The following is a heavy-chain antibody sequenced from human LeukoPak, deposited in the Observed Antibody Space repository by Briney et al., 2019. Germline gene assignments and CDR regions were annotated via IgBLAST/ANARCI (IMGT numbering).Heavy chain of an antibody. CDR3: ASSYSSNWDFQGYYYYGMDV. D-gene: IGHD6-13*01. V-gene: IGHV4-61*01. CDR2: IYYSGST. CDR1: GGSVSSGSYY. Sequence: SETLSLTCTVSGGSVSSGSYYWSWIRQPPGKGLEWIGYIYYSGSTNYNPSLKSRVTISVETSKNQFSLKLSSVTAADTAVYYCASSYSSNWDFQGYYYYGMDVWGQGTTVTVSS. J-gene: IGHJ6*02.